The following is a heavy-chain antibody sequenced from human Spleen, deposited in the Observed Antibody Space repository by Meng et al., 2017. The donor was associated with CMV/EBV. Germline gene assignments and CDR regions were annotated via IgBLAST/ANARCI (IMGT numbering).Heavy chain of an antibody. Sequence: VYGGSCSGYYWSWIRQPPGKGLEWIGEINHSGSTNYNPSLKSRVTISVDTSKNQFSLKLSSVTAADTAVYYCARGYRVVPAGPYFDYWGQGTLVTVSS. CDR3: ARGYRVVPAGPYFDY. CDR1: GGSCSGYY. V-gene: IGHV4-34*01. D-gene: IGHD2-2*01. CDR2: INHSGST. J-gene: IGHJ4*02.